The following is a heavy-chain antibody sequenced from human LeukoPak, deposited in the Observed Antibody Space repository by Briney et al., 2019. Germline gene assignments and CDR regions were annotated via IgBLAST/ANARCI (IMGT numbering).Heavy chain of an antibody. CDR3: ARGGYSYGWMVSAFDI. CDR1: GYTFTGYY. V-gene: IGHV1-2*02. D-gene: IGHD5-18*01. CDR2: INPNSGGT. J-gene: IGHJ3*02. Sequence: ASVKVSCKASGYTFTGYYMHWVRQAPGQGLEWMGWINPNSGGTNYAQKFQGRVTMARDTSISTAYMELSRLRSDDTAVYYCARGGYSYGWMVSAFDIWGQGTMATVSS.